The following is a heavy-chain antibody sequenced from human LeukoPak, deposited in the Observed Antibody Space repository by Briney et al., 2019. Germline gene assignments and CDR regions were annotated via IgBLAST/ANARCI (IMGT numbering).Heavy chain of an antibody. CDR3: ARDFMADGSGSYNYYYGMDV. D-gene: IGHD3-10*01. Sequence: GASVKVSCKASGYTFTSYGISWVRQAPGQGLEWMGWISAYNGNTNSAQKLQGRVTMTTDTSTSTAYMELRSLRSDDTAVYYCARDFMADGSGSYNYYYGMDVWGQGTTVTVSS. CDR2: ISAYNGNT. V-gene: IGHV1-18*01. CDR1: GYTFTSYG. J-gene: IGHJ6*02.